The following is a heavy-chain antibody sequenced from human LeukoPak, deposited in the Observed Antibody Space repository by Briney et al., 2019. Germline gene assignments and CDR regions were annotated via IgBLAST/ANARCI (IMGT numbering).Heavy chain of an antibody. CDR1: GGSMSGSSYY. CDR2: ISYSGNA. Sequence: PSETLSLTCTVSGGSMSGSSYYWGWIRQPPGKGLEWIGSISYSGNAYYTPSPKSRVTIPVDTSKDQFSLQLNSVTAADTAVYYCARQSEGFDSWGQGTLVTVSS. J-gene: IGHJ4*02. V-gene: IGHV4-39*01. CDR3: ARQSEGFDS.